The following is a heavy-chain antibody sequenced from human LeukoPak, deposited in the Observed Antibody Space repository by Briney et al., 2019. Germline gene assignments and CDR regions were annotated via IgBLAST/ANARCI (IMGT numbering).Heavy chain of an antibody. V-gene: IGHV3-11*01. D-gene: IGHD5-12*01. CDR3: AKDIIGGYDGVNVGYFDY. J-gene: IGHJ4*02. Sequence: PGGSLRLSCAASGFTFSDYYMSWIRQAPGKGLEWVSYISSSGSTIYYADSVKGRFTISRDNGKNSLYLQMNSLRAEDTALYYCAKDIIGGYDGVNVGYFDYWGQGTLVTVSS. CDR1: GFTFSDYY. CDR2: ISSSGSTI.